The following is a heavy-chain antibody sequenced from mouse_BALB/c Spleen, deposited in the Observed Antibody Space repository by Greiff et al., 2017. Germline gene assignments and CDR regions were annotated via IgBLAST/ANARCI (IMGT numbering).Heavy chain of an antibody. V-gene: IGHV2-6-7*01. J-gene: IGHJ4*01. CDR3: ARDLITTVGAMDY. CDR1: GFSLTGYG. D-gene: IGHD1-1*01. CDR2: IWGDGST. Sequence: QVQLQESGPGLVAPSQSLSITCTVSGFSLTGYGVNWVRQPPGKGLEWLGMIWGDGSTDYNSALKSRLSISKDNSKSQVFLKMNSLQTDDTARYYCARDLITTVGAMDYWGQGTSVTVSS.